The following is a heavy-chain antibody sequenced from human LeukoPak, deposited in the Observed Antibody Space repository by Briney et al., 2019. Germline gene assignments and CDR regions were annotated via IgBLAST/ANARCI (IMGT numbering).Heavy chain of an antibody. V-gene: IGHV3-11*04. CDR1: GFTFSDYY. D-gene: IGHD6-19*01. Sequence: PGGSLRLSCAVSGFTFSDYYMSWIRQAPGKGLEWVSYISSGGSTISHADSVKGRFTISRDNAENSLYLQMNSLRAEDTAVYYCARDAGRTSGWNDAFDIWGQGTMVTVSS. J-gene: IGHJ3*02. CDR3: ARDAGRTSGWNDAFDI. CDR2: ISSGGSTI.